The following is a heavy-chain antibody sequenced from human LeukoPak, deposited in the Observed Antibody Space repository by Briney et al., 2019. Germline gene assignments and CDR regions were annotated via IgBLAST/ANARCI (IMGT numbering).Heavy chain of an antibody. Sequence: ASVKVSCKASGYTFTSYGISWVRQAPGQGLEGMGWISAYNGNTNYAQKLQGRVTMTTDTSTSTAYMELRSLRSDDTAVYYCARDRGSRYFDWLYYYYGMDVWGQGTTVTVSS. CDR3: ARDRGSRYFDWLYYYYGMDV. D-gene: IGHD3-9*01. CDR1: GYTFTSYG. V-gene: IGHV1-18*01. CDR2: ISAYNGNT. J-gene: IGHJ6*02.